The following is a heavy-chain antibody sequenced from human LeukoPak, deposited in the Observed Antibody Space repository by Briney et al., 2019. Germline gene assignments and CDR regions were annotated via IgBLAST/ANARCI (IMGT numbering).Heavy chain of an antibody. CDR3: ARVSQGGYYDSSGYPDY. CDR1: GGSISSYY. D-gene: IGHD3-22*01. J-gene: IGHJ4*02. CDR2: IYYSGST. Sequence: SGTLSLTCTVSGGSISSYYWSWIRQPPGKGLEWIGYIYYSGSTNYNPSLKSRVTISVDTSKNQFSLKLSSVTAADTAVYYCARVSQGGYYDSSGYPDYWGQGTLVTVSS. V-gene: IGHV4-59*01.